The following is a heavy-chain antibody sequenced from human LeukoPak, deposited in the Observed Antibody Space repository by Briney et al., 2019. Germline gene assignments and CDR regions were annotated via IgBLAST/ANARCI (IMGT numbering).Heavy chain of an antibody. V-gene: IGHV3-7*01. CDR3: AREVWGPEY. Sequence: GGSLRLSCAASGFTFTKYWMTWVRQAPGKGLEWVGNIKQDGSDKNYMDSVKGRFTISRDNTKDSVYLQMSSLRAEDTAVYYCAREVWGPEYWGQGTLVTVSS. CDR1: GFTFTKYW. J-gene: IGHJ4*02. CDR2: IKQDGSDK. D-gene: IGHD1-14*01.